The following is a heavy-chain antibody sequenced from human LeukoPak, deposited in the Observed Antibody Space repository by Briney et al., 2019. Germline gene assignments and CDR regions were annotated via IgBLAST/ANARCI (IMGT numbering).Heavy chain of an antibody. Sequence: PSETLSLTCTVSGGSISSSSYYWGWIRQPPGKGLEWIGSIYYSGSTYYNPSLKSRVTISVDTSKNQFSLKLSSVTAADTAVYYCARQDASTGYSSSWYQIAHPGARFDYWGQGTLVTVSS. D-gene: IGHD6-13*01. CDR3: ARQDASTGYSSSWYQIAHPGARFDY. CDR2: IYYSGST. CDR1: GGSISSSSYY. V-gene: IGHV4-39*01. J-gene: IGHJ4*02.